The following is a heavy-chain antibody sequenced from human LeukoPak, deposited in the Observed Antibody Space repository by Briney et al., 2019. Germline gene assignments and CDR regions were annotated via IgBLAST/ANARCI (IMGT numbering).Heavy chain of an antibody. CDR1: GFTFDDYA. D-gene: IGHD3-10*01. Sequence: PGRSLRLSCAASGFTFDDYAMHWVRQAPGKGLEWVSVIYSGGSTYYADSVKGRFTISRDNSKNTLYLQMNSLRAEDTAVYYCARDRGNDAFDIWGQGTMVTVSS. V-gene: IGHV3-53*01. CDR2: IYSGGST. J-gene: IGHJ3*02. CDR3: ARDRGNDAFDI.